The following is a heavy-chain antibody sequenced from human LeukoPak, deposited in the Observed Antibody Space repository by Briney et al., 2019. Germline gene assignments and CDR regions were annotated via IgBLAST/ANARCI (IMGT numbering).Heavy chain of an antibody. Sequence: PSETLSLTCTVSGGSINNYYWSWIRQPAGKGLEWIGRTYTGGDTYYNPSLNSRVTMSVDTSKNLFSLKLSSVTAADTAVYYCARGGLLEMATTTRSDYWGQGTPVTVSS. CDR1: GGSINNYY. CDR2: TYTGGDT. D-gene: IGHD5-24*01. V-gene: IGHV4-4*07. J-gene: IGHJ4*02. CDR3: ARGGLLEMATTTRSDY.